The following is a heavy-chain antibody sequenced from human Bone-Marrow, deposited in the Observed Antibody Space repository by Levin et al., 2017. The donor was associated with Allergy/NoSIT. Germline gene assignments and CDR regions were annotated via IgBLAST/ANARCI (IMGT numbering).Heavy chain of an antibody. CDR3: ATGGDCSGGSCFSVENDAFDI. CDR2: INSDGSST. J-gene: IGHJ3*02. Sequence: PGGSLRLSCAASGFTFSSYWMHWVRQAPGKGLVWVSRINSDGSSTNFADSVKGRVTISRDNAKNTLYLQMNSLRVEDTAVYYCATGGDCSGGSCFSVENDAFDIWGQGTMVTVSS. D-gene: IGHD2-15*01. CDR1: GFTFSSYW. V-gene: IGHV3-74*01.